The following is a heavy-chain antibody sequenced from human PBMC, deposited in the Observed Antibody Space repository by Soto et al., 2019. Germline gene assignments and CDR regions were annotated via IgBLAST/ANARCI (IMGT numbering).Heavy chain of an antibody. J-gene: IGHJ4*02. CDR3: ARGPSYSDYSNDWFFDS. CDR2: IKKDGTEK. CDR1: GFTFSSYE. Sequence: GGSLRLSCAASGFTFSSYEMTWVRQAPGKGLEWVADIKKDGTEKYYVDSLKGRFTISRDNAKKPVYLQMNGLTVEDTAVYRCARGPSYSDYSNDWFFDSWGQGALVTVSS. D-gene: IGHD3-9*01. V-gene: IGHV3-7*03.